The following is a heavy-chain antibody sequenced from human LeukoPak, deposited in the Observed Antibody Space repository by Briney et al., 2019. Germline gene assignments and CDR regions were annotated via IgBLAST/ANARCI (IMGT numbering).Heavy chain of an antibody. CDR1: GFTFSTYA. V-gene: IGHV3-64D*06. CDR3: VKDQSGSGSW. CDR2: ITSDGGRT. J-gene: IGHJ4*02. Sequence: PGGSLRLSCSASGFTFSTYAMHWVRQAPGKGLEYVSSITSDGGRTYYADSVKGRFTISRDNSKNTLYLQVNSLRPEDTAVYYCVKDQSGSGSWWGQGTLVTVSS. D-gene: IGHD3-10*01.